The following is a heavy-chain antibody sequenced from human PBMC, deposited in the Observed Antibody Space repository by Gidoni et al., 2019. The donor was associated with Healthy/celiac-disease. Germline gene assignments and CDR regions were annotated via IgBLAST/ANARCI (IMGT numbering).Heavy chain of an antibody. V-gene: IGHV4-61*02. Sequence: QVQLQESGPGLVKPSQTLSLTCTVSGGSISSGSYYWSWIRQPAGKGLEWIGRIYTSGSTNYNPSLKSRVTISVDTSKNQFSLKLSSVTAADTAVYYCARAGRITIFGVVIKVGFDWGQGTLVTVSS. CDR3: ARAGRITIFGVVIKVGFD. D-gene: IGHD3-3*01. J-gene: IGHJ4*02. CDR2: IYTSGST. CDR1: GGSISSGSYY.